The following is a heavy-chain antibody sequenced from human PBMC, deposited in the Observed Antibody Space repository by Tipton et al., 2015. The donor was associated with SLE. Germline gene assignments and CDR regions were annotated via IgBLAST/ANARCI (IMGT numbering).Heavy chain of an antibody. D-gene: IGHD1-14*01. CDR3: ARDTGLFRAFEI. CDR2: INPNSGGT. J-gene: IGHJ3*02. V-gene: IGHV1-2*06. CDR1: GYTFTSYY. Sequence: QSGPEVKKPGASVKVSCKASGYTFTSYYMHWVRQAPGQGLEWMGRINPNSGGTNYAQKFQGRVTMTRDTSISTAYMELSRLRSDDTAVYYCARDTGLFRAFEIWGQGTMVTVSS.